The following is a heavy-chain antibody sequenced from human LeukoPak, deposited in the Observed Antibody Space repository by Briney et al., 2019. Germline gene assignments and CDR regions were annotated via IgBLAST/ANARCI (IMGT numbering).Heavy chain of an antibody. CDR3: ARDILTGGIDY. CDR1: GGPISSYY. D-gene: IGHD3-9*01. V-gene: IGHV4-59*01. CDR2: IYYSGST. J-gene: IGHJ4*02. Sequence: SETLSLTCTVSGGPISSYYWSWIRQPPGKGLEWIGYIYYSGSTNYNPSLKSRVTISVDTSKNQFSLKLSSVTAADTAVYYCARDILTGGIDYWGQGTLVTVSS.